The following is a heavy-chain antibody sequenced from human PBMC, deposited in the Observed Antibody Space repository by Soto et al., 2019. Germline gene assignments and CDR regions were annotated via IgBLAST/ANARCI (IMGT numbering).Heavy chain of an antibody. CDR2: VSHDGRNT. CDR1: GFTFSDYA. D-gene: IGHD6-19*01. Sequence: VQLVESGGGVVQPGRSLRLSCAASGFTFSDYAMHWVRQAPGKGLEWVAVVSHDGRNTHYADSVKGRFTISRDSSKNTVSLEMTSLRAEATAVYYCSKGGRQWLVTSDFNYWGQGALVTVSS. V-gene: IGHV3-30*18. CDR3: SKGGRQWLVTSDFNY. J-gene: IGHJ4*02.